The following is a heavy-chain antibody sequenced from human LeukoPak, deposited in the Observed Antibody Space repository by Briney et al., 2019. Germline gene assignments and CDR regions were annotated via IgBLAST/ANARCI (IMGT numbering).Heavy chain of an antibody. J-gene: IGHJ3*02. D-gene: IGHD3-10*01. CDR3: ANALEPIWFGEYGAFDI. Sequence: GGSLRLSCAASGFTFSSYAMSWVRQAPGKGLEWVSAISGSGGSTYYADSVKGRFTISRDNSKNTLYLQMNSLRAEDTAVYYCANALEPIWFGEYGAFDIWGQGTMVTDSS. CDR2: ISGSGGST. V-gene: IGHV3-23*01. CDR1: GFTFSSYA.